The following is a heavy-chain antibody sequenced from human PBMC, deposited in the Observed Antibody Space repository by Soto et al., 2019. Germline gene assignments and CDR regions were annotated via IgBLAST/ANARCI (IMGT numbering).Heavy chain of an antibody. CDR3: AASCVACGGFNYYGMDV. D-gene: IGHD2-21*01. Sequence: SETLSLTCTVSGGSISSYYWSWIRQPPGKGLEWIGYIHYTGSTDYNPSLKSRVTISVDTSKNQFSLKLSSVTAADTAVYYCAASCVACGGFNYYGMDVWGQGTTVTVSS. CDR2: IHYTGST. J-gene: IGHJ6*02. V-gene: IGHV4-59*12. CDR1: GGSISSYY.